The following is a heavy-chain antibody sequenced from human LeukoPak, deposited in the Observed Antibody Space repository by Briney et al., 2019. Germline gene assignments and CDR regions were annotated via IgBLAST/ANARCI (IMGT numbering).Heavy chain of an antibody. CDR1: GFTFSSYG. V-gene: IGHV3-30*02. D-gene: IGHD2/OR15-2a*01. Sequence: GGSLRLSCAASGFTFSSYGMHWVRQAPGKGLEWVAFIRYDGSNKYYADSVKGRFTISRDNSKNTLYLQMNSLRAEDTTVYYCAKDLYPDYFNYGMDVWGQGTTVTVSS. CDR2: IRYDGSNK. CDR3: AKDLYPDYFNYGMDV. J-gene: IGHJ6*02.